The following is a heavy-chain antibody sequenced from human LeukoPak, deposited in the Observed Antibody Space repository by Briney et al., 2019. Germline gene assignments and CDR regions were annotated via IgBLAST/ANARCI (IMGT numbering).Heavy chain of an antibody. CDR3: ARGWGYSYGYGY. J-gene: IGHJ4*02. CDR1: GFSFPYG. D-gene: IGHD5-18*01. V-gene: IGHV3-21*04. CDR2: ITNSGENT. Sequence: PGGSLRLSCEASGFSFPYGMSWVRQAPGKGLEWVSGITNSGENTYYADSVKGRFTISRDNAKNSLYLQMNSLRAEDTAVYYCARGWGYSYGYGYWGQGTLVTVSS.